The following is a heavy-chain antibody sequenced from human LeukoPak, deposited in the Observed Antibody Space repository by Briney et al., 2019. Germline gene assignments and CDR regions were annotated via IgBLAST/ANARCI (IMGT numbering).Heavy chain of an antibody. CDR3: AKDRRPLLWFGELSELDY. Sequence: GGSLRLSCAAPGFTFSSYSMNWVRQAPGEGLEWVSYISSLSGTIYYADSVKGRFTISRDNSKNTLYLQMNSLRAEDTAVYYCAKDRRPLLWFGELSELDYWGQGTLVTVSS. V-gene: IGHV3-48*01. J-gene: IGHJ4*02. D-gene: IGHD3-10*01. CDR2: ISSLSGTI. CDR1: GFTFSSYS.